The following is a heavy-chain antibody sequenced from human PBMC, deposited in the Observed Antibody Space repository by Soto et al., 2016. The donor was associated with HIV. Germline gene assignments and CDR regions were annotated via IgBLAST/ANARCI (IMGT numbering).Heavy chain of an antibody. CDR3: ARDGRDGYNQANAFDI. Sequence: EVQLVESGGGLVKPGGSLRLSCAASGFTFSSYSMNWVRQAPGKGLEWVSSISSSSSYIYYADSVKGRFTISRDNAKNTLYLQMNSLRAEDTAVYYCARDGRDGYNQANAFDIWGQGTMVTVSS. D-gene: IGHD5-12*01. CDR2: ISSSSSYI. V-gene: IGHV3-21*01. CDR1: GFTFSSYS. J-gene: IGHJ3*02.